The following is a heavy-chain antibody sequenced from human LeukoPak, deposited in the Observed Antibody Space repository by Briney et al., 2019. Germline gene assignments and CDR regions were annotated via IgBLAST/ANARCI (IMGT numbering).Heavy chain of an antibody. V-gene: IGHV4-59*01. CDR2: IYYSGST. CDR1: GGSISSYY. J-gene: IGHJ4*02. D-gene: IGHD3-22*01. Sequence: KSSETLSLTCTVSGGSISSYYWSWIRQPPGKGLEWIGYIYYSGSTNYNPSLKSRVTISVDTSKNQFSLKLSSVTAADTAVYYCARENYYDSSGFDYWGQGTLVTVSS. CDR3: ARENYYDSSGFDY.